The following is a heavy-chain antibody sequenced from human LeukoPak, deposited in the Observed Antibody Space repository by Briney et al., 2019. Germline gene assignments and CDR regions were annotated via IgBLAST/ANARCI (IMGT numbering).Heavy chain of an antibody. CDR3: ALSWGDLDY. D-gene: IGHD7-27*01. J-gene: IGHJ4*02. CDR1: GGSISSYY. V-gene: IGHV4-34*01. Sequence: SETPSLTCTVSGGSISSYYWSWIRQPPGKGLEWIGEINHSGSTNYNPSLKSRVTISVDTSKNQFSLKLSSVTAADTAVYYCALSWGDLDYWGQGTLVTVSS. CDR2: INHSGST.